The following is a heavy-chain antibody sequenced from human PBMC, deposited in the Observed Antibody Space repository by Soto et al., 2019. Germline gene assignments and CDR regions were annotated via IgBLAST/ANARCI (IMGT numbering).Heavy chain of an antibody. Sequence: EVQLVESGGGLVQPGGSLRLSCAASGFTFSNYWMAWVRQAPGKGLEWVANIDQDGGEKYYVDSVKGRFTISRDNAKNSLYLHMTSLRAEDTAVYYCAGGGNWFDPWAREPWSPSPQ. CDR3: AGGGNWFDP. CDR2: IDQDGGEK. D-gene: IGHD3-10*01. V-gene: IGHV3-7*05. J-gene: IGHJ5*02. CDR1: GFTFSNYW.